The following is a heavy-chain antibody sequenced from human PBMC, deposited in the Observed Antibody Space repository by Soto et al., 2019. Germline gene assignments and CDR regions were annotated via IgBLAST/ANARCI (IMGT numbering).Heavy chain of an antibody. CDR3: ARETYGDYVGFLAP. D-gene: IGHD4-17*01. V-gene: IGHV4-31*03. CDR1: GGSISSGGYY. CDR2: IYYSGST. J-gene: IGHJ5*02. Sequence: SETLSLACTVSGGSISSGGYYWSWIRQHPGKGLEWIGYIYYSGSTYYNPSLKSRVTISVDTSKNQFSLKLSSVTAADPAVYYCARETYGDYVGFLAPWGQGTRVPVPP.